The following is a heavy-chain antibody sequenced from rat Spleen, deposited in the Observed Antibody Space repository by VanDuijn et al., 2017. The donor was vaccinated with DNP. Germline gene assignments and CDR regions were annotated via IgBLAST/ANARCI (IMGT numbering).Heavy chain of an antibody. J-gene: IGHJ4*01. CDR1: GFTFSDYF. Sequence: EVQLAESGGGLVRPGRSLKLSCAASGFTFSDYFMAWVRQAPTKGLEWVATISYDGSSTYYRDSVKGRFTISRDNAQSTLYLQMDSLRSEDTATYYCARHRTIMPYYYAMDAWGQGASVTVSS. CDR2: ISYDGSST. V-gene: IGHV5-29*01. D-gene: IGHD1-12*01. CDR3: ARHRTIMPYYYAMDA.